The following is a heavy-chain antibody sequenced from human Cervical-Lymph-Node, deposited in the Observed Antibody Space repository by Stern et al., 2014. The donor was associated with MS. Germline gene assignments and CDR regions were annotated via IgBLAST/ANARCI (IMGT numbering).Heavy chain of an antibody. V-gene: IGHV7-4-1*02. D-gene: IGHD3-16*01. J-gene: IGHJ3*02. CDR2: INTNTGNP. Sequence: VQLVQSGSEFKKPGASVKVSCKTSGYTFTIYAMNWVRQAPGQGLEWMGWINTNTGNPTYAQGCTGRFVFSLDTSVSTAYMQINSLKAEDTAVYYCARGGSTDAFDIWGQGTMVTVSS. CDR1: GYTFTIYA. CDR3: ARGGSTDAFDI.